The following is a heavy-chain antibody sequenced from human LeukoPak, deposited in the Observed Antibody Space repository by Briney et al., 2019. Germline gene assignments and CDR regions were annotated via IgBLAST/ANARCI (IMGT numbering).Heavy chain of an antibody. CDR2: IYRSGST. D-gene: IGHD3-22*01. V-gene: IGHV4-4*07. Sequence: TSETLSLTCTVSGGSISSYYWSWIRQPAGKGLEWIGRIYRSGSTNYNPSLKSRVTISVDTSKNQFSLKLSSVTAADTAVYYCTRGSIAYYYMDVWGKGTTVTISS. J-gene: IGHJ6*03. CDR1: GGSISSYY. CDR3: TRGSIAYYYMDV.